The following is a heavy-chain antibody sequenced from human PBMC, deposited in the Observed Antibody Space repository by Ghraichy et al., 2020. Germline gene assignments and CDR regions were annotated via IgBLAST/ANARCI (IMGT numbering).Heavy chain of an antibody. V-gene: IGHV4-39*01. CDR1: GGSISSSSYY. Sequence: SETLSLTCTVSGGSISSSSYYWGWIRQPPGKGLEWIGSIYYSGSTYYNPSLKSRVTISVDTSKNQCSLKLSSVTGADTAVYYCARHKSGGSSGWFDPWGQGTLVTVSS. D-gene: IGHD2-15*01. J-gene: IGHJ5*02. CDR2: IYYSGST. CDR3: ARHKSGGSSGWFDP.